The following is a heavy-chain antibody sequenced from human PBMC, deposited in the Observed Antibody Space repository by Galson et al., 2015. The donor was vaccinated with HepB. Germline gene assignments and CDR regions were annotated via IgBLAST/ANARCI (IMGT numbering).Heavy chain of an antibody. CDR1: GFPFRSYA. D-gene: IGHD3-22*01. CDR2: INDSGDST. CDR3: AKLYSSGHYGYFDY. V-gene: IGHV3-23*01. Sequence: SLRLSCAASGFPFRSYALSWVRQAPGKGLEWVSIINDSGDSTYYADSVKGRFTISRDNSKNTLYLQMNSLRAEDTAVYHCAKLYSSGHYGYFDYWGQGTLVTVSS. J-gene: IGHJ4*02.